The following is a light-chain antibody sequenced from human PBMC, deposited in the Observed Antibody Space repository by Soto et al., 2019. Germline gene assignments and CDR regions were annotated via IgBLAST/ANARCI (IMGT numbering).Light chain of an antibody. CDR1: QNILANY. CDR2: GVS. J-gene: IGKJ1*01. V-gene: IGKV3-20*01. CDR3: QQYGSSPRT. Sequence: EIVLTQSPGTLSLSPGERATLSCRASQNILANYLAWYQQKPGQAPRLLIYGVSSRTTGIPDRFSGSGSGTDFTLTISRLEPEDFAVYYCQQYGSSPRTFGQGTKVEGK.